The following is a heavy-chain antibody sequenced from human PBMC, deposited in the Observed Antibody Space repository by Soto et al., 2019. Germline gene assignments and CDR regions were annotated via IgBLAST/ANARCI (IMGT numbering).Heavy chain of an antibody. CDR3: ARVRGEWLRLKRGYYGMDV. Sequence: SVKVSCKASGGTFSSYAISWVRQAPGQGLEWMGGIIPIFGTANYAQKFQGRVTITADESTSTAYMGLSSLRSEDTAVYYCARVRGEWLRLKRGYYGMDVWGQGTAVTVSS. J-gene: IGHJ6*02. CDR2: IIPIFGTA. V-gene: IGHV1-69*13. D-gene: IGHD5-12*01. CDR1: GGTFSSYA.